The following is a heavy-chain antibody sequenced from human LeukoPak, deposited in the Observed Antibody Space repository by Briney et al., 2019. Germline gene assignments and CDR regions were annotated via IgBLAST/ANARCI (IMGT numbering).Heavy chain of an antibody. CDR2: ISYDGSNK. V-gene: IGHV3-30*18. CDR3: AKDRAQIQLWLEGFDY. D-gene: IGHD5-18*01. J-gene: IGHJ4*02. CDR1: GFIFSSYG. Sequence: GALRLSCAASGFIFSSYGMHWVRQATGKGLESVEVISYDGSNKYYADSVKGRFTISRDNSKNTLYLQMNSLRAEDTAVYYCAKDRAQIQLWLEGFDYWGQGTLVTVSS.